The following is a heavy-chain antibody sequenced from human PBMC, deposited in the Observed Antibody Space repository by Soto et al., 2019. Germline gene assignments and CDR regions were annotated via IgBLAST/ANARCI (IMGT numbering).Heavy chain of an antibody. J-gene: IGHJ3*02. CDR3: ARARLMMKDFDI. D-gene: IGHD2-8*01. V-gene: IGHV3-74*01. Sequence: GGSLRLSCATSGFTFSSYWMHWVRQAPGKGLVWVSRINSDGSSTSYADSVKGRFTISRDNAKNTLYLQMNSLRAEDTAVYYCARARLMMKDFDIWGQGTMVTVSS. CDR1: GFTFSSYW. CDR2: INSDGSST.